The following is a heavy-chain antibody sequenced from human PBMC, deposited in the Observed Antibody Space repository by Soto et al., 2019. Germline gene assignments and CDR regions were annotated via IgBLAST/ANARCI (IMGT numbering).Heavy chain of an antibody. Sequence: QVQLVQSGAEVKKPGSSVKVSCKASGGTFSSYAISWVRQAPGQGLEWMGGIIPIFGTANYAQKFQGRVTITADESTSKAYRRLGSLRFEDTAVYYCASRGGGIYVFGSGYYRDYYYYGMDVGGQGTTVTAS. CDR2: IIPIFGTA. V-gene: IGHV1-69*01. CDR1: GGTFSSYA. D-gene: IGHD3-3*01. CDR3: ASRGGGIYVFGSGYYRDYYYYGMDV. J-gene: IGHJ6*02.